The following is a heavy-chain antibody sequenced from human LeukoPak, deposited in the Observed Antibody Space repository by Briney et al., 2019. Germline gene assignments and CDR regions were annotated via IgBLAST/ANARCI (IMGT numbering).Heavy chain of an antibody. D-gene: IGHD1-1*01. CDR2: ISSSSSYI. J-gene: IGHJ6*02. CDR1: GFTFSSYE. CDR3: AREDWKVHYYGMDV. Sequence: PGGSLRLSCAASGFTFSSYEMNWVRQAPGKGLEWVSSISSSSSYIYYADSVKGRFTISRDNAKNSLYLQMNSLRAEDTAVYYCAREDWKVHYYGMDVWGQGTTVTVSS. V-gene: IGHV3-21*01.